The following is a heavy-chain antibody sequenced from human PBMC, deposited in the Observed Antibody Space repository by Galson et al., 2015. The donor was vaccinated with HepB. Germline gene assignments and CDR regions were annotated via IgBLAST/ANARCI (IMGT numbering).Heavy chain of an antibody. J-gene: IGHJ4*02. V-gene: IGHV1-69*06. CDR1: GGTFSSYA. CDR3: ACAADYGDPIDY. Sequence: SVTVSCKASGGTFSSYAISWVRQAPGQGLEWMGGIIPIFGTANYAQKFQGRVTITADKSTSTAYMELSSLRSEDTAVYYCACAADYGDPIDYWGQGTLVTVSS. CDR2: IIPIFGTA. D-gene: IGHD4-17*01.